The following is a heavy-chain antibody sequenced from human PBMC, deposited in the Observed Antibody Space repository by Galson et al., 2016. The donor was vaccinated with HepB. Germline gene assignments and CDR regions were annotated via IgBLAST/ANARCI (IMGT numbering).Heavy chain of an antibody. J-gene: IGHJ4*02. D-gene: IGHD5-12*01. Sequence: QSGAEVKKPGESLRISCKVSGYSFSDYWISWVRQMPGKGLEWMARIAPSDSYTNYSPSFQGHVTISADNSINTAYLQWSSLKASDTALYYCARHPMYGGYAVLSDYWGQGTLVTVSS. V-gene: IGHV5-10-1*01. CDR3: ARHPMYGGYAVLSDY. CDR1: GYSFSDYW. CDR2: IAPSDSYT.